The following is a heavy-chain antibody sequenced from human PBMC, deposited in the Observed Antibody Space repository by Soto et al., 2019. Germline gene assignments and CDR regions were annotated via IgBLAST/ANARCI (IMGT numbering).Heavy chain of an antibody. J-gene: IGHJ4*02. CDR2: INAGNGNT. CDR3: ARDSLYYRGYEGFDN. Sequence: GASVKVSCKASGYTFTSYAMHWVRQAPGQRLEWMGWINAGNGNTKYSQKFQGRVTITRDASASTAYMELSSLRSEDTAVYYCARDSLYYRGYEGFDNWGQGTLVTVSS. D-gene: IGHD5-12*01. CDR1: GYTFTSYA. V-gene: IGHV1-3*01.